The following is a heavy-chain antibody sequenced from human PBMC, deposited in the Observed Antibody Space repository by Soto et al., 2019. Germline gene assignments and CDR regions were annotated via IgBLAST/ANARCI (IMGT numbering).Heavy chain of an antibody. CDR1: GYTFITHW. J-gene: IGHJ4*02. D-gene: IGHD3-3*01. V-gene: IGHV5-51*01. Sequence: PGESLNISCKGSGYTFITHWIAWVRQMPGKGLEWMGIIYPADSDSKYSPSFQGQVTFSVDKSISTAYLQWNSLRASDTAMYYCAVLNFRENYFDFWGQGTLVTVSS. CDR3: AVLNFRENYFDF. CDR2: IYPADSDS.